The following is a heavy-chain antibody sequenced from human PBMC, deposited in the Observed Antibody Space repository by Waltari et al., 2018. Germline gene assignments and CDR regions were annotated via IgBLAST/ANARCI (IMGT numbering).Heavy chain of an antibody. V-gene: IGHV4-4*02. CDR3: ARDRGRGLYLDS. CDR1: GDSPSGNAW. J-gene: IGHJ4*02. D-gene: IGHD2-15*01. CDR2: IHGSGKT. Sequence: QVQLQESGPGLVTPSGTLSVTCAVSGDSPSGNAWWSWVRQPPGKGLEWIGQIHGSGKTNYKPSLESRVTVSRDTSNNQFSLKLASATAADTAVYYCARDRGRGLYLDSWGQGTLVTVSP.